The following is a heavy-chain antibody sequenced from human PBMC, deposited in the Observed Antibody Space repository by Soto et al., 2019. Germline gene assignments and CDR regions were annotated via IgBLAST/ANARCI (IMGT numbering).Heavy chain of an antibody. CDR1: GGSISTSGYY. V-gene: IGHV4-31*03. D-gene: IGHD3-16*02. CDR2: IHSSGST. CDR3: ARSGTFVGATWDH. J-gene: IGHJ4*02. Sequence: QVQLQESGPGLVRPSQTLSLTCSVSGGSISTSGYYWSWIRQHPGKGLEWIGYIHSSGSTYFNPSLRSRGNISVDTSENQFSLNLTSVTAADTAVYYCARSGTFVGATWDHWGQGTLVTVSS.